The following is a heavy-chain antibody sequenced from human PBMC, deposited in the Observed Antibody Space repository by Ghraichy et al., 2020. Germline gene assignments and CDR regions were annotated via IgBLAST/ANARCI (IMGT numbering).Heavy chain of an antibody. CDR3: AKAWGFCSGGTCPSYKWFDP. J-gene: IGHJ5*02. Sequence: LSLTCAASGFTFSSYEMTWVRLAPGKGLEWVSTISGGGGNTYYGDSVKGRFTVSRDNSHNTMSLQMNSLRAEDTALYYCAKAWGFCSGGTCPSYKWFDPWGPGTLVTVSS. V-gene: IGHV3-23*01. D-gene: IGHD2-15*01. CDR1: GFTFSSYE. CDR2: ISGGGGNT.